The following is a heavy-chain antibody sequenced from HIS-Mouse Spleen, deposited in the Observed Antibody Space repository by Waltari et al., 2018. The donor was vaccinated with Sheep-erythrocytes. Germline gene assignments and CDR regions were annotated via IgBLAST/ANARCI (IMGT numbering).Heavy chain of an antibody. J-gene: IGHJ4*02. CDR3: TTHAQPNNWNYYSY. Sequence: EVQLVESGGGLVKPGGSLRLSCAASGFTFSNAWMSWVRQAPGKGREWVGRIKSKTEGGTTDYAAPVKGRFTISRDDSKTTLYLQMNSLKTEDTAVYYCTTHAQPNNWNYYSYWGQGTLVTVSS. V-gene: IGHV3-15*01. CDR1: GFTFSNAW. CDR2: IKSKTEGGTT. D-gene: IGHD1-7*01.